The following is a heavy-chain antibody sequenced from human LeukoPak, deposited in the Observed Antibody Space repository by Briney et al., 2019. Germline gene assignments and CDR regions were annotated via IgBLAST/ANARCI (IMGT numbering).Heavy chain of an antibody. CDR3: ARVNIYCSGRSCYISGWFDP. D-gene: IGHD2-15*01. Sequence: GASVKVSCKASGCTFSSYAISWVRQAPGQGLEWVGGIIPIFGTANYAQKFQGRVTITADGSTSTAYMKLSSLRSEDTAVYYCARVNIYCSGRSCYISGWFDPWGQGTLVTVSS. CDR1: GCTFSSYA. V-gene: IGHV1-69*13. J-gene: IGHJ5*02. CDR2: IIPIFGTA.